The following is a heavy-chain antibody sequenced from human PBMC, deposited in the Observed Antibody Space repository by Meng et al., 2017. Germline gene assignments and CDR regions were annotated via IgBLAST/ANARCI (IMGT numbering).Heavy chain of an antibody. V-gene: IGHV1-18*01. CDR3: ARMRGRRLVEDAFDI. J-gene: IGHJ3*02. CDR2: ISAYNGNT. CDR1: GYTFTSYG. Sequence: ASVKVSCKASGYTFTSYGISWVRQAPGQGLEWMGWISAYNGNTNYAQKLQGRVTMTTDTSTSTAYVELRSLRSDDTAVYYCARMRGRRLVEDAFDIWGQGTMVTVSS. D-gene: IGHD3-16*01.